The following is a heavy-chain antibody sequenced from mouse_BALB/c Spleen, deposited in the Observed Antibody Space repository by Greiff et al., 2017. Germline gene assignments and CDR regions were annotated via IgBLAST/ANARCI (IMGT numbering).Heavy chain of an antibody. Sequence: QVQLQQPGADLVKPGASVKLSCKASGYTFTSYGMHWVQQTPGQGLEWIGEINPSNGRTNYNEKFKSKSTLTVDNASSTAYMQLSSLTSEDSAVYYCARYDDDDGCFDYWGQGTLVTVSA. CDR3: ARYDDDDGCFDY. CDR1: GYTFTSYG. V-gene: IGHV1S81*02. CDR2: INPSNGRT. J-gene: IGHJ3*01. D-gene: IGHD2-4*01.